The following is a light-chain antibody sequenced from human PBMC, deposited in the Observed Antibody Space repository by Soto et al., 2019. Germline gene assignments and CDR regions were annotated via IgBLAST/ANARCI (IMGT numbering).Light chain of an antibody. CDR1: SSDVGGYNY. CDR2: DVS. Sequence: QSVLTQPASVSGSPGQSITISCTGTSSDVGGYNYVSWYQQHPGKAPKLMIYDVSNRPSGVSNRFSGSKSGNTASLTISGVQAEDEADYYCSSYTRSSKVFGGGTKVTVL. V-gene: IGLV2-14*01. J-gene: IGLJ2*01. CDR3: SSYTRSSKV.